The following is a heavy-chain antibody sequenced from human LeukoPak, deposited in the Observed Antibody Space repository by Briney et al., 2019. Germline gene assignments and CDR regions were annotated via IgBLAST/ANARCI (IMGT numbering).Heavy chain of an antibody. J-gene: IGHJ5*02. D-gene: IGHD4-11*01. V-gene: IGHV1-24*01. Sequence: ASVKVSCKVSGYTLTELSMHWVRQAPGKGLEWMGGFDPEDGETIYAQKFQGRVTMTEDTSTDTAYMELSGLRSEDTAVYYCATGIGSNYGAYFDWFDPWGQGTLVTVSS. CDR2: FDPEDGET. CDR1: GYTLTELS. CDR3: ATGIGSNYGAYFDWFDP.